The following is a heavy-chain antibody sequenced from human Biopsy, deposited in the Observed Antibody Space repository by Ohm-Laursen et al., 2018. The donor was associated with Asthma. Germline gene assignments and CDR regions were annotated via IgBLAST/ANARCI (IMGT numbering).Heavy chain of an antibody. CDR3: ARCQVGYSSGWSLLLKKIYYSGMDV. J-gene: IGHJ6*02. D-gene: IGHD6-19*01. V-gene: IGHV1-69*13. CDR2: IMTVFGTT. Sequence: SVKVSCKSPGGTFSNFAISWVRQAPGQGLEWLGGIMTVFGTTIYAQKFQGRVTITADESTSTAYMEVTSLRSEDTAIYYCARCQVGYSSGWSLLLKKIYYSGMDVWGQGTTVTVSS. CDR1: GGTFSNFA.